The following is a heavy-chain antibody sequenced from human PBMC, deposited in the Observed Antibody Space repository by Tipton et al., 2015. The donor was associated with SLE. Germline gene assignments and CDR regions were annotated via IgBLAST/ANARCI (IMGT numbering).Heavy chain of an antibody. CDR1: GYLISSGYY. CDR2: IYHSGAT. V-gene: IGHV4-38-2*01. Sequence: TLSLTCGVSGYLISSGYYWGWIRQPPGKGLQWIASIYHSGATWYNPSLKSRVTMSVDTSKNQLSLELNSVTAADTALYYCARHADRIFGVPYWGQGTLVTVPS. D-gene: IGHD3-3*02. J-gene: IGHJ4*02. CDR3: ARHADRIFGVPY.